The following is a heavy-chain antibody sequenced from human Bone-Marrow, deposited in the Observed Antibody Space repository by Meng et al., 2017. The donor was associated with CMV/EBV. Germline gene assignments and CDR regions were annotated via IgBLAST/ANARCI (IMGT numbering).Heavy chain of an antibody. J-gene: IGHJ6*02. CDR1: GFSFSDYG. D-gene: IGHD6-13*01. CDR3: ASGGQQLLYYYGLDV. CDR2: IGEDGTTE. Sequence: GESLKISCAASGFSFSDYGMHWVRQAPGKGLEWVAFIGEDGTTEYYGGSVKGRFTIARDNSKSTLNLQMNSLRPEDTAVYYCASGGQQLLYYYGLDVWGHGTKVTSP. V-gene: IGHV3-30*02.